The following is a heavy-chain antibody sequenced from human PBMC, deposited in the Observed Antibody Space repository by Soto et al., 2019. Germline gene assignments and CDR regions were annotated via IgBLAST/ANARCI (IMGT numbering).Heavy chain of an antibody. J-gene: IGHJ3*02. CDR1: GGSIRSSTYY. Sequence: QLQLQESGPGLVKPSETLSLTCTVSGGSIRSSTYYWAWLRQSPGKGLEWIGSIYYTGDTVYNPSLKSRVSMSVDTSKSQFSLRLNSVTAADTAEYSCATQTTFEGIIAAHVFDIWGRGTMVTVSS. D-gene: IGHD3-16*02. V-gene: IGHV4-39*01. CDR3: ATQTTFEGIIAAHVFDI. CDR2: IYYTGDT.